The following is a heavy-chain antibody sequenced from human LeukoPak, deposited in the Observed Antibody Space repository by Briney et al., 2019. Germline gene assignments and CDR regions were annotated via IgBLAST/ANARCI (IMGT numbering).Heavy chain of an antibody. D-gene: IGHD6-6*01. V-gene: IGHV4-59*08. J-gene: IGHJ4*02. CDR3: ARQRALYSSSDY. Sequence: SEPLSLTRTVSGRSISSFYWSWIRPPPGKALEWIGHVYYSGSTNSNASLKSRVTISVDTSKNQVSLKLRSVTAADTAVYFCARQRALYSSSDYWGRGTQVTVSS. CDR1: GRSISSFY. CDR2: VYYSGST.